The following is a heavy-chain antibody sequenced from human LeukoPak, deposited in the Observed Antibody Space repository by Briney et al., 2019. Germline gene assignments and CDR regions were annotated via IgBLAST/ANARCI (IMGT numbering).Heavy chain of an antibody. J-gene: IGHJ4*02. Sequence: ASVKVSFRASGYSFTNYDINWVRQATGQGLEWMGRMNPNTANTDYAQKFQGRVTMTRDTSISTAYMELAGLRPEDTAVYYCARGPYGSGLNINWGQGTLVIVSS. CDR2: MNPNTANT. D-gene: IGHD6-19*01. CDR1: GYSFTNYD. CDR3: ARGPYGSGLNIN. V-gene: IGHV1-8*02.